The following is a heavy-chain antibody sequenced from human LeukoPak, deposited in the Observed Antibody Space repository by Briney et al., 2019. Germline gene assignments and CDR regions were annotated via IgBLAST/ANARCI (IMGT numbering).Heavy chain of an antibody. CDR1: GFTFSSYA. CDR3: AKPPGHCSSTSCPTDY. Sequence: GSLRLSCAASGFTFSSYAMSWVRQAPGKGLEWVSAISGSGGSTYYADSVKGRFTSSRDNSKNTLYLQMNSLRAEDTAVYYCAKPPGHCSSTSCPTDYWGQGTLVTVSS. J-gene: IGHJ4*02. CDR2: ISGSGGST. D-gene: IGHD2-2*01. V-gene: IGHV3-23*01.